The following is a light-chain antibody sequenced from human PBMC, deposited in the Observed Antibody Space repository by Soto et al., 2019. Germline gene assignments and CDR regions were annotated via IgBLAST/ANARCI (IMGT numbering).Light chain of an antibody. V-gene: IGKV1-5*03. CDR2: KAS. J-gene: IGKJ3*01. Sequence: DVQLTQSPSILSASVGDRVTITCRAREDISRWLAWYQQKPGKAPKLLIYKASTLESGVPSRFSGSGSGTEFTLTIISLQPDDSATYHCQHYNIRLSVGPGTTVEIK. CDR1: EDISRW. CDR3: QHYNIRLS.